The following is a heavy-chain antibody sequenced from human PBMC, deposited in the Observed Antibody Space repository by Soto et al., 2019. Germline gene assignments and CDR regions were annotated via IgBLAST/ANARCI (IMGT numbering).Heavy chain of an antibody. CDR3: AREDDGGDRAHYALDV. Sequence: SENPFLNWAVSGGPLSSRYFHLTWVPQFPGEGLEWIGYIHYTGAIMYNPSFKSRLTMSVDTSKNQFSLQLTSVTAADTAVYFCAREDDGGDRAHYALDVWGQGTTVTVSS. D-gene: IGHD3-16*01. CDR1: GGPLSSRYFH. V-gene: IGHV4-30-4*08. J-gene: IGHJ6*02. CDR2: IHYTGAI.